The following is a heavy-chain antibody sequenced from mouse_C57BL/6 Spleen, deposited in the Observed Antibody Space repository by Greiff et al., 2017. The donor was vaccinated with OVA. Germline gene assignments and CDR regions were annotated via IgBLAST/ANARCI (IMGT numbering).Heavy chain of an antibody. J-gene: IGHJ1*03. CDR2: IRSKSNNYAT. Sequence: GGGLVQPKGSLKLSCAASGFSFNTYAMNWVRQAPGKGLEWVARIRSKSNNYATYYADSVKDRFTISRDDSESMLYLQMNNLKTEDTAMYYCVRLYGSSHWYFDVWGTGTTVTVSS. V-gene: IGHV10-1*01. D-gene: IGHD1-1*01. CDR3: VRLYGSSHWYFDV. CDR1: GFSFNTYA.